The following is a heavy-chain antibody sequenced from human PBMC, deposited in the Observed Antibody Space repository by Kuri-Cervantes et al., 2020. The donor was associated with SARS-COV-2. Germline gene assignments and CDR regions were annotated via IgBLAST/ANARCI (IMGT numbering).Heavy chain of an antibody. Sequence: GGSLRLSCEASGFSFSSFPMHWVRHAPGKGLEWVALISTDGNNRYYVDFLKGRFTISRDNSKNTLYLQMNSLRAEDTAMYYCASGNDFSLDYWGQGILVTVSS. D-gene: IGHD4-11*01. CDR3: ASGNDFSLDY. J-gene: IGHJ4*02. V-gene: IGHV3-30*03. CDR2: ISTDGNNR. CDR1: GFSFSSFP.